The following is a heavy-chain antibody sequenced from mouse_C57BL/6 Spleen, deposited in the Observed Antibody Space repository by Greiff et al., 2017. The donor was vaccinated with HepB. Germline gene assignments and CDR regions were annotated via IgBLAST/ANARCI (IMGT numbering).Heavy chain of an antibody. CDR2: ISGGGGNT. CDR3: ARRRDSSGPWFAY. CDR1: GFTFSSYT. Sequence: EVQGVESGGGLVKPGGSLKLSCAASGFTFSSYTMSWVRQTPEKRLEWVATISGGGGNTYYPDSVKGRFTISRDNAKNTLYLQMSSLRSEDTALYYCARRRDSSGPWFAYWGQGTLVTVSA. V-gene: IGHV5-9*01. D-gene: IGHD3-2*02. J-gene: IGHJ3*01.